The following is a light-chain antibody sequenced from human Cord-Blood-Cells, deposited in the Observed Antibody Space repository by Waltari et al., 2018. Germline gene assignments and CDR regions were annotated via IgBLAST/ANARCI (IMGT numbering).Light chain of an antibody. Sequence: QSALTQPASVSGSPRQSITISCTGTSSDAGGYNLVSWYQQHPGKAPKLMIYKGSKRPSGVSNRFSGSKSGNTASLTISGLQAEDEADYYCCSYAGSSTFYVFGTGTKVTVL. CDR3: CSYAGSSTFYV. CDR2: KGS. CDR1: SSDAGGYNL. J-gene: IGLJ1*01. V-gene: IGLV2-23*03.